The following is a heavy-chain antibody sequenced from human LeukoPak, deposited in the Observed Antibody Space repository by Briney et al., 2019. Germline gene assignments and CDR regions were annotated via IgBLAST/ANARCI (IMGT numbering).Heavy chain of an antibody. CDR2: IYYSGST. Sequence: KPSETLSRTCTVSGGSISSYYWSWIRQPPGKGLEWIGYIYYSGSTNYNPSLKSRVTISVDTSKNQFSLKLSSVTAADTAVYYCARSSRDYVWGSLTLDYWGQGTLVTVSS. D-gene: IGHD3-16*01. CDR1: GGSISSYY. V-gene: IGHV4-59*01. CDR3: ARSSRDYVWGSLTLDY. J-gene: IGHJ4*02.